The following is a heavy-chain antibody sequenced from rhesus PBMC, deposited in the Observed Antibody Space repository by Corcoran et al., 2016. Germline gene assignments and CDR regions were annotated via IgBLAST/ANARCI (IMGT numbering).Heavy chain of an antibody. J-gene: IGHJ4*01. CDR3: ASKGPYYEDDYWLL. Sequence: QLQLQESGPGLVKPSETLSLTCAVSGGSFSGSWWSCLRQPPGKGVEWIGRIDSSGSTDYNPSLKSRVTISRDTSKNQFSLKLSSVTAADTAVYYCASKGPYYEDDYWLLWGQGVLVTVSS. V-gene: IGHV4-160*01. CDR2: IDSSGST. D-gene: IGHD3-9*01. CDR1: GGSFSGSW.